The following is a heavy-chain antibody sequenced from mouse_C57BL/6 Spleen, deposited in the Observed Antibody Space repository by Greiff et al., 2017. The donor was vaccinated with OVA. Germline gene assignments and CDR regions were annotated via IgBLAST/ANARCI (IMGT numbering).Heavy chain of an antibody. CDR2: IYPRDGST. V-gene: IGHV1-85*01. D-gene: IGHD3-1*01. Sequence: VQLQQSGPELVKPGASVKLSCKASGYTFTSYDINWVKQRPGQGLEWIGWIYPRDGSTKYNEKFKGKATLTVDTSSSTAYMELHSLTSEDSAVYFCARSGSPAWFAYWGQGTLVTVSA. J-gene: IGHJ3*01. CDR1: GYTFTSYD. CDR3: ARSGSPAWFAY.